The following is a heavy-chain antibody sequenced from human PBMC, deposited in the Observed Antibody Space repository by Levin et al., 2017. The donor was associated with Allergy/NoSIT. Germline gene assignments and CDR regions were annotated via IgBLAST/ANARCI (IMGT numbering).Heavy chain of an antibody. CDR3: ARETSVTSRGLDY. CDR2: VYTSGST. V-gene: IGHV4-4*07. CDR1: GDSISSYF. J-gene: IGHJ4*02. Sequence: SETLSLTCSVSGDSISSYFWTWIRQPAGKGLEWIGRVYTSGSTNYNPSLKSRVTMSVDTSQNQISLKLNSVTAADTAVYYCARETSVTSRGLDYWGQGTLVTVSS. D-gene: IGHD4-17*01.